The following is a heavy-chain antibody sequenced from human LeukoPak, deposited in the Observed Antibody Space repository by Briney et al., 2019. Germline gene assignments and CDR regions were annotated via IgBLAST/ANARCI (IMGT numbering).Heavy chain of an antibody. CDR3: ARVVYDSSSYYSYFFDY. V-gene: IGHV4-31*03. CDR1: GGSISDGGYY. J-gene: IGHJ4*02. CDR2: IFYSGST. Sequence: PSQTLSLTCTVSGGSISDGGYYWSWIRQHPGKGLEWIGYIFYSGSTYYNPSLKGRLTISVDTSKNQFSLKLSSVTAADTAVYYCARVVYDSSSYYSYFFDYWGQGTLVTVSS. D-gene: IGHD3-22*01.